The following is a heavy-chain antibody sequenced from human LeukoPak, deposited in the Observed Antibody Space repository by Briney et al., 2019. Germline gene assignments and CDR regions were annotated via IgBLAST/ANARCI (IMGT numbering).Heavy chain of an antibody. D-gene: IGHD5-18*01. Sequence: GGSLRLSCAASGFTFSSYGMHWVRQAPGKGLEWVAVISYDGSNKYYADSVKGRFTISRDNSKNTLYLQMNSLRAEDAAVYYCAKDTARPFDYWGQGTLVTVSS. CDR3: AKDTARPFDY. V-gene: IGHV3-30*18. CDR2: ISYDGSNK. J-gene: IGHJ4*02. CDR1: GFTFSSYG.